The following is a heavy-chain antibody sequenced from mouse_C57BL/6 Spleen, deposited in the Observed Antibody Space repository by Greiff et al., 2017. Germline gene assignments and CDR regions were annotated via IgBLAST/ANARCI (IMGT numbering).Heavy chain of an antibody. Sequence: DVMLVESGGGLVQPGGSLSLSCAASGFTFTDYYMSWVRQPPGKALEWLGFIRNKANGYTTEYSASVKGRFTISRDNSQSILYLQMNALRAEDSATYYCAREAYYSNYGFDYWGQGTTLTVSS. V-gene: IGHV7-3*01. J-gene: IGHJ2*01. D-gene: IGHD2-5*01. CDR3: AREAYYSNYGFDY. CDR2: IRNKANGYTT. CDR1: GFTFTDYY.